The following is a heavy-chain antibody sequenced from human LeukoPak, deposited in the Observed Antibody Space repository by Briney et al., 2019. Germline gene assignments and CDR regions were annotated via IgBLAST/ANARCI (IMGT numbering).Heavy chain of an antibody. D-gene: IGHD3-10*01. CDR3: ARRGLSGSGSYHWFDP. J-gene: IGHJ5*02. CDR2: ISYDGSNK. Sequence: PGGSLRLSCAASGFTFSSYAMHWVRQAPGKGLEWVAVISYDGSNKYYADSVKGRFTISRDNSKNTLYLQMNSLRAEDTAVYYCARRGLSGSGSYHWFDPWGQGTLVTVSS. CDR1: GFTFSSYA. V-gene: IGHV3-30-3*01.